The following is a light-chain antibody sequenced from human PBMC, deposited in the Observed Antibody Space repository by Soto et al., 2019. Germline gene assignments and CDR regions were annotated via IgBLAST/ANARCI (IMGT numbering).Light chain of an antibody. V-gene: IGKV1-39*01. CDR2: AAS. CDR1: QSISSY. J-gene: IGKJ2*01. Sequence: DIQMTQSPSSLSASVGDRVTITCRASQSISSYLNWYQQKPGKAPKLLIYAASSLQSGVPSRFSGSGSGTDFTFTISSPQPEDFATFYCQQSYSTPPMYTFGQGTKLEIK. CDR3: QQSYSTPPMYT.